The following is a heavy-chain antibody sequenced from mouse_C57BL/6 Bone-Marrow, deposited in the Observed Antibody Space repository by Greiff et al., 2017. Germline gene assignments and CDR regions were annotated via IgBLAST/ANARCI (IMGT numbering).Heavy chain of an antibody. Sequence: VQLQQSGAELVRPGASVTLSCKASGYTFTDYEMHWVKQTPVHGLEWIGAIDPETGGTAYNQKFKGKAILTADKSSSTAYMESRSLTSEDSAVYYCTRWDTTVVDSFDYWGQGTTLTVSS. CDR3: TRWDTTVVDSFDY. J-gene: IGHJ2*01. CDR1: GYTFTDYE. D-gene: IGHD1-1*01. V-gene: IGHV1-15*01. CDR2: IDPETGGT.